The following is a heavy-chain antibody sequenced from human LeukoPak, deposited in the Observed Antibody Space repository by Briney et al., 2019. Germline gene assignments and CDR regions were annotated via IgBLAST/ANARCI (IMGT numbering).Heavy chain of an antibody. CDR3: ARRRGVVVTAYKNWFDP. CDR2: INHSGST. CDR1: GGSFSGYY. J-gene: IGHJ5*02. D-gene: IGHD2-21*02. V-gene: IGHV4-34*01. Sequence: SETLSLTCADYGGSFSGYYWSWIRQPPGKGLEWIGEINHSGSTNYNPSLKSRVTISVDTSKNQFSLKLSSVTAADTAVYYCARRRGVVVTAYKNWFDPWGQGTLVTVSS.